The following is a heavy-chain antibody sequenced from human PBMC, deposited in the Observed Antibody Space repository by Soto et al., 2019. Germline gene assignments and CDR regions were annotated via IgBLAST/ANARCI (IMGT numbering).Heavy chain of an antibody. J-gene: IGHJ2*01. CDR1: GFTVSSNY. CDR2: IYSGGST. V-gene: IGHV3-53*02. Sequence: EVQLVETGGGLIQPGGSLRLSCAASGFTVSSNYMSWVRQAPGKGLEWVSVIYSGGSTYYADSVKGRFTISRDNSKNTLYLQMNSRRAEDTAVYYCAGPSSGWSAHTGPGYFDLGGRGTLVTVSS. D-gene: IGHD6-19*01. CDR3: AGPSSGWSAHTGPGYFDL.